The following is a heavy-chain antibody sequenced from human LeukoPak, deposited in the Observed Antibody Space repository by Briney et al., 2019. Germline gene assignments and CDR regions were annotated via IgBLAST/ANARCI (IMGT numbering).Heavy chain of an antibody. CDR3: AKFTGGSYPFDP. J-gene: IGHJ5*02. Sequence: GGSLRLSCAASGFTFSNYAMAWVRQAPGKGLEWVSSISSNAVATYYADSVKGRFTISRDNSKDTLFLHMDSLRVEDTALYYCAKFTGGSYPFDPWGQGTLVTVSS. CDR2: ISSNAVAT. V-gene: IGHV3-23*01. D-gene: IGHD1-26*01. CDR1: GFTFSNYA.